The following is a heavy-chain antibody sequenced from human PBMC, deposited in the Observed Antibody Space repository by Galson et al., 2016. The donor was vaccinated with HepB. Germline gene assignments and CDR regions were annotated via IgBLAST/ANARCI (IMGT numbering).Heavy chain of an antibody. D-gene: IGHD4-17*01. CDR3: ARGPLTVKTYCCWFDP. CDR1: GITFSSYA. CDR2: ISYDGSNK. Sequence: SLRLSCAASGITFSSYAMHWARQAPGKGLEWVAVISYDGSNKYYADSVKGRFTISRDNSKNTLYLQMNSLRAEDTAVYYCARGPLTVKTYCCWFDPWGQGTLVTVSS. J-gene: IGHJ5*02. V-gene: IGHV3-30-3*01.